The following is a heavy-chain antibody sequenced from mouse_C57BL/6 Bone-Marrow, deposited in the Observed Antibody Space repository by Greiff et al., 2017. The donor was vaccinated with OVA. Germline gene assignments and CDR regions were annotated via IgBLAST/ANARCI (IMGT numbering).Heavy chain of an antibody. Sequence: VKLQQPGAELVKPGASVKLSCKASGYTFTSYWMHWVKQRPGQGLEWIGMIHPNSGSTNYNEKFKSKATLTVDKSSSTAYMQLSSLTSEDSAVYYCAKGIYYYGGEYFDVWGTGTTVTVSS. CDR2: IHPNSGST. CDR3: AKGIYYYGGEYFDV. V-gene: IGHV1-64*01. D-gene: IGHD1-1*01. J-gene: IGHJ1*03. CDR1: GYTFTSYW.